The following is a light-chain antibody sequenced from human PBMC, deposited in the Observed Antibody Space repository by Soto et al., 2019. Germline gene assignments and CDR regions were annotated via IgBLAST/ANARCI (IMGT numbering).Light chain of an antibody. CDR1: QGIRSY. J-gene: IGKJ5*01. CDR3: XXXXXXXIX. Sequence: AIRMTQSPSSLSASTGDRVTITCRASQGIRSYLAWYQQKPGKAPKLLIYAASTLQSGVPSRFSGSGSGTDFTLTISCLQSEDFATYXXXXXXXXXIXFXQGTRLEI. CDR2: AAS. V-gene: IGKV1-8*01.